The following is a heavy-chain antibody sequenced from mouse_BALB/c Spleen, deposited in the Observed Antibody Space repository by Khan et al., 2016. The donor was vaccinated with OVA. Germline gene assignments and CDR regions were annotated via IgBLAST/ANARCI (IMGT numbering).Heavy chain of an antibody. Sequence: VQLQESGPGLVQPSQSLSITCTVSGSSLTTYGVHWVRQSPGKGLEWLGVIWSGGTTDYSAAFISRLSITKDNSKSQVFFKMNSLQANDTAIYYCARNYDYDEGLAYWGQGTLVTVSA. CDR1: GSSLTTYG. J-gene: IGHJ3*01. CDR3: ARNYDYDEGLAY. CDR2: IWSGGTT. V-gene: IGHV2-2*02. D-gene: IGHD2-4*01.